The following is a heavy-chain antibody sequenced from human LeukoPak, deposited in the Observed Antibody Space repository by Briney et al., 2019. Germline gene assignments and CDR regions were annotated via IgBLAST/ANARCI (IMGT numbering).Heavy chain of an antibody. V-gene: IGHV1-46*01. CDR3: AREDVVLVDAVRYYYYGMDV. J-gene: IGHJ6*02. D-gene: IGHD2-8*01. CDR1: GYNFISYY. Sequence: ASVKVSCKASGYNFISYYTHWVRQAPGQGLEWMGIINPSGGSTSYAQKFQGRVTMTRGTSTSTVYMELSSLKSEDTAVYYCAREDVVLVDAVRYYYYGMDVWGQGTTVTVSS. CDR2: INPSGGST.